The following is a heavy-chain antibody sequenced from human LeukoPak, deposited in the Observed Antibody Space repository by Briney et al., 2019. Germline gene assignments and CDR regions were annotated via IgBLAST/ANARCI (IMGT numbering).Heavy chain of an antibody. D-gene: IGHD3-10*01. CDR2: MNPNSGNT. CDR1: GYTFTSYD. J-gene: IGHJ4*02. CDR3: ARGGYYGSGSYESGYDY. Sequence: GASVKVPCKASGYTFTSYDINWVRQATGQGLEWMGWMNPNSGNTGYAQKFQGRVTMTRNTSISAAYMELSSLRSEDTAVYYCARGGYYGSGSYESGYDYWGQGTLVTVSS. V-gene: IGHV1-8*01.